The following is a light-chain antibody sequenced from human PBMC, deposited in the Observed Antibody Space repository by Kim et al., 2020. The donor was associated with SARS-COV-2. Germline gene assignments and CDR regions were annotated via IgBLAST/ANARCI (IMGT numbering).Light chain of an antibody. Sequence: GQSVTISCTGTSSDVGGYHYVSWYQQHPGKAPKLMIYYVSQRPSGVPDRFSGSKSGNTASLTVSQLQAEDEADYYCSSYAGNNKLIFGGGTQLTVL. J-gene: IGLJ2*01. V-gene: IGLV2-8*01. CDR3: SSYAGNNKLI. CDR2: YVS. CDR1: SSDVGGYHY.